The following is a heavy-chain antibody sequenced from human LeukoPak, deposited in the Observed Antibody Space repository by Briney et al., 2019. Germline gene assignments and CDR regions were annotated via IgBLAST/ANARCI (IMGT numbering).Heavy chain of an antibody. CDR3: ARAKTGNWYFDL. D-gene: IGHD3-10*01. CDR1: GFTVSSNY. CDR2: IYSGGST. J-gene: IGHJ2*01. V-gene: IGHV3-53*01. Sequence: GGSLRLSCAASGFTVSSNYMSWVRQAPGKGLEWVSVIYSGGSTYYADSVEGRFTISRDNAKNTVYLQMNGLRAEDTAVYYCARAKTGNWYFDLWGRGTLVTVSS.